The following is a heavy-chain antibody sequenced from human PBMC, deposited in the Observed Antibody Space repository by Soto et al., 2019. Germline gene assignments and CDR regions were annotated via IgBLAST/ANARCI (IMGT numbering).Heavy chain of an antibody. J-gene: IGHJ6*02. D-gene: IGHD3-10*01. Sequence: QVQLVESGGGVVQPGRSLRLSCAASEFTFSNYGMHWVRQAPGKGLEWVAVILNDGSNRCHVDSVKDRFTISRDNSKNTLSLQMNSLRAEDTAVYYCARDDEYSGNGMDVWGQGTTVTVS. V-gene: IGHV3-33*01. CDR3: ARDDEYSGNGMDV. CDR2: ILNDGSNR. CDR1: EFTFSNYG.